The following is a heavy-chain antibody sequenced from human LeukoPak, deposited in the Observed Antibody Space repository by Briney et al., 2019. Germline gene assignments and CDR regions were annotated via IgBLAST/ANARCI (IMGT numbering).Heavy chain of an antibody. Sequence: AASVKVSCRASGYTFTGYYMHWVRQAPGQGLEWMGWINPNSGGTNYAQKFQGRVTMTRDTSISTAYMELSRLRSDDTAVYYCARGRRIVVVPAATTTKFDYWGQGTLVTVSS. J-gene: IGHJ4*02. CDR2: INPNSGGT. V-gene: IGHV1-2*02. D-gene: IGHD2-2*01. CDR1: GYTFTGYY. CDR3: ARGRRIVVVPAATTTKFDY.